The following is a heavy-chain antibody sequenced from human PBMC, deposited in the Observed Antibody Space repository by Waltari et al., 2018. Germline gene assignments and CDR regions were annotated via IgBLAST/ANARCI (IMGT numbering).Heavy chain of an antibody. D-gene: IGHD2-21*02. Sequence: QVQLQESGPGLVKPSQTLSLTCTVPGGSIRSGRSYWSWIRHPAGTGLAWIGRIYTSGSTNYNPSLKSRVTISVDTSKNQFSLKLSSVTAADTAVYYCARAFNLAYCGGDCYSLGNWFDPWGQGTLVTVSS. CDR3: ARAFNLAYCGGDCYSLGNWFDP. CDR1: GGSIRSGRSY. V-gene: IGHV4-61*02. CDR2: IYTSGST. J-gene: IGHJ5*02.